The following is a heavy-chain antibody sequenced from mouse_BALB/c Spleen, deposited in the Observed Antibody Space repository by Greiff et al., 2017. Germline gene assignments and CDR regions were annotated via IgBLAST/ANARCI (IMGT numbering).Heavy chain of an antibody. CDR1: GFTFSSYT. Sequence: EVQGVESGGGLVKPGGSLKLSCAASGFTFSSYTMSWVRQTPEKRLEWVATISSGGGNTYYPDSVKGRFTISRDNAKNNLYLQMSSLRSEDTALYYCARCMITTMGYYDAMEYWGQGTSGTVSS. CDR3: ARCMITTMGYYDAMEY. V-gene: IGHV5-9*03. CDR2: ISSGGGNT. J-gene: IGHJ4*01. D-gene: IGHD2-4*01.